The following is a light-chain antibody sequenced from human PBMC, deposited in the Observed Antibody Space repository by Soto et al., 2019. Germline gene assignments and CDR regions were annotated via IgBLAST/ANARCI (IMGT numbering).Light chain of an antibody. CDR2: RND. Sequence: QSVLTQPPSASGTPGQRVTISCSRSSSNIGSNYVYWYQQLPGKAPKLLIYRNDQRPSGVPDRFSGSKSGTSASLAISGLRSEDEADYYCAAWDDSLSVVFGGGTKLTVL. V-gene: IGLV1-47*01. CDR1: SSNIGSNY. J-gene: IGLJ2*01. CDR3: AAWDDSLSVV.